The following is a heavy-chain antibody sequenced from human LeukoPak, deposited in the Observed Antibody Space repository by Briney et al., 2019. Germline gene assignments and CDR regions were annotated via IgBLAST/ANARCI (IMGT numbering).Heavy chain of an antibody. CDR1: GFTFSRYA. Sequence: PGGSLRLSCGASGFTFSRYAMSWVRQAPGKGLQWVSEIGGSGGAIYYADSVKGRFTISRDNSKNTLFLEMNSLRAEDTAVYYWAVQGGDPPLNKPPGGIIHNFPYLGQGTLVTVSS. J-gene: IGHJ4*02. CDR3: AVQGGDPPLNKPPGGIIHNFPY. V-gene: IGHV3-23*01. D-gene: IGHD3-16*01. CDR2: IGGSGGAI.